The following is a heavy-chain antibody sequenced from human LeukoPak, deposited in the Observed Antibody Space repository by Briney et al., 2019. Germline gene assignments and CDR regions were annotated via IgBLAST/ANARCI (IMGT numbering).Heavy chain of an antibody. V-gene: IGHV4-39*01. D-gene: IGHD1-7*01. CDR2: IYYSGST. Sequence: SETLSLTCTVSGGSISSSSYYWGWIRQPPGKGLEWIGSIYYSGSTYYNPSLKSRVTISVDTSKNQFSLKLSSVTAADTAVYYCARHADPTGITGTTFLGFDPWGQGTLVTVSS. CDR3: ARHADPTGITGTTFLGFDP. CDR1: GGSISSSSYY. J-gene: IGHJ5*02.